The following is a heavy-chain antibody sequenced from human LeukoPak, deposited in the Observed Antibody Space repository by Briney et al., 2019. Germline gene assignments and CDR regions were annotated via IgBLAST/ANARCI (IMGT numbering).Heavy chain of an antibody. CDR3: ATRAGTPAGYFSGPLDF. V-gene: IGHV1-3*01. J-gene: IGHJ4*02. D-gene: IGHD6-19*01. CDR1: GHTFTN. CDR2: ISAGNGYR. Sequence: ASVKVSYKTSGHTFTNIHWVRQAPGQRLEWMGWISAGNGYRKYSEKFQGRVIITWDTSASTSYMEMSSLRSEDTALYYCATRAGTPAGYFSGPLDFWGQGTLVTVSS.